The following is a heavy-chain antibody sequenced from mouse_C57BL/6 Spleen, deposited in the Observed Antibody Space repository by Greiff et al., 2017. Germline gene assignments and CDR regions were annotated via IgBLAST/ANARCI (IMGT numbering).Heavy chain of an antibody. J-gene: IGHJ4*01. Sequence: VQLQQSGPELVKPGASVKISCKASGYAFSSSWMNWVKQRPGKGLEWIGRIYPGDGDTNYNGKFKGKATLTADKSSSTAYMQLSSLTSEDSAVXFCGRQLRLHAMDYWGQGTSVTVSS. CDR1: GYAFSSSW. CDR2: IYPGDGDT. D-gene: IGHD3-2*02. V-gene: IGHV1-82*01. CDR3: GRQLRLHAMDY.